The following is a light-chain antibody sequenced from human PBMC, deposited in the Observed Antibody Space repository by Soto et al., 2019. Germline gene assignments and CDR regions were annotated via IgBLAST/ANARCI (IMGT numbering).Light chain of an antibody. Sequence: QSALTQSASVSGSPGQSITISCTGTSSDIGGYNYVSWYQQHPDKAPKLMIFEVSNRPSGVSNRFSGYKSGNTASLTISGLLPEDEADYDCSSYTTSSTVAFGGGTKLTVL. CDR3: SSYTTSSTVA. J-gene: IGLJ2*01. V-gene: IGLV2-14*01. CDR1: SSDIGGYNY. CDR2: EVS.